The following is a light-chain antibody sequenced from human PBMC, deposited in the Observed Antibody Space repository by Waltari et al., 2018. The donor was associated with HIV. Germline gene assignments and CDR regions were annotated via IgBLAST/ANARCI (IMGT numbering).Light chain of an antibody. CDR1: SSNIGNTY. J-gene: IGLJ3*02. V-gene: IGLV1-51*02. Sequence: QSVLTQPPSVSAAPGQKVTISCSGSSSNIGNTYVSWSQHPPVTAPKRLLFKKYKRPSEFPDRFSGSKSGSSATRGITGLQTGDEADDYCGTWDSSLSAGGVFGGGTKLTVL. CDR3: GTWDSSLSAGGV. CDR2: KKY.